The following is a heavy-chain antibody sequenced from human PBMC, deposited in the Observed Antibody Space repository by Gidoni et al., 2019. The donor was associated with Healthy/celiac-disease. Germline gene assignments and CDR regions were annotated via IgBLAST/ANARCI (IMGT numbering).Heavy chain of an antibody. CDR1: VASISSGGYS. CDR2: IYHSGSN. Sequence: LQLQESGSGLVKPSQTLSLTCAVSVASISSGGYSWSWIRQPPGKGRDWSGYIYHSGSNYYNPYLKRLVTISVDRAKNQFSLKMSSVTAADTAVYYCARTPSGLLGAFDIWGQGTMVTVSS. D-gene: IGHD3-10*01. V-gene: IGHV4-30-2*01. CDR3: ARTPSGLLGAFDI. J-gene: IGHJ3*02.